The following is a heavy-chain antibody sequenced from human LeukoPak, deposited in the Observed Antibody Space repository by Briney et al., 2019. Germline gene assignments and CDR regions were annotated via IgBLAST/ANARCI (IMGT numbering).Heavy chain of an antibody. D-gene: IGHD1-26*01. Sequence: GASVKVSCKASGGTFSSYAISWVRQAPGQGLEWMGGIIPIFGTANYAQKFQGRVTITADKSTSTAYMELSSLRSEDTAVYYCAREDVGATASSFDYWGQGTLVTVSS. CDR1: GGTFSSYA. CDR3: AREDVGATASSFDY. V-gene: IGHV1-69*06. CDR2: IIPIFGTA. J-gene: IGHJ4*02.